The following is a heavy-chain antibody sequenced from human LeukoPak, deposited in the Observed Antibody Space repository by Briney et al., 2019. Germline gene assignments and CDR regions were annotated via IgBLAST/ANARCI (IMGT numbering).Heavy chain of an antibody. CDR1: GYTFTSYY. D-gene: IGHD6-13*01. V-gene: IGHV1-46*01. Sequence: ASVKVSCKASGYTFTSYYMHWVRQAPGQGLEWMGIINPSGGSTSYAQKFQGRVTMTRDTSTSTVYMELSSLRFEDTAVYYCARDIAAHRGTALYYFDYWGQGTLVTVSS. CDR3: ARDIAAHRGTALYYFDY. CDR2: INPSGGST. J-gene: IGHJ4*02.